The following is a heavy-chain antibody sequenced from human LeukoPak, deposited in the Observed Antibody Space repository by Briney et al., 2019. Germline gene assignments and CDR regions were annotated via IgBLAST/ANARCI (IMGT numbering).Heavy chain of an antibody. D-gene: IGHD3-3*01. CDR3: AREGSDFWSGYSKGYFDY. V-gene: IGHV3-48*01. J-gene: IGHJ4*02. CDR1: GFTFSSYS. Sequence: GGSLRLSCAVSGFTFSSYSMNWVRRAPGKGLEWVSYIGSSVSTRYYADSVKGRFTISRDNGKHSLYLQMNSLRAEDTAVYYCAREGSDFWSGYSKGYFDYWGQGTLATVSS. CDR2: IGSSVSTR.